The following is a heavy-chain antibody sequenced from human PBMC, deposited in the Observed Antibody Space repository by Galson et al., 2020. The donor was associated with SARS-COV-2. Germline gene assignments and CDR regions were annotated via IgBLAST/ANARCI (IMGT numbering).Heavy chain of an antibody. CDR1: GGSISSYY. Sequence: SETLSLTCTVSGGSISSYYWSWIRQPPGKGLEWIGYIYYSGSTNYNPSLKSRVTISVDTSKNQFSLKLSSVTAADTAVYYCASSPGYCSSTSCYKGIFDYWGQGTLVTVSS. D-gene: IGHD2-2*02. J-gene: IGHJ4*02. CDR3: ASSPGYCSSTSCYKGIFDY. CDR2: IYYSGST. V-gene: IGHV4-59*01.